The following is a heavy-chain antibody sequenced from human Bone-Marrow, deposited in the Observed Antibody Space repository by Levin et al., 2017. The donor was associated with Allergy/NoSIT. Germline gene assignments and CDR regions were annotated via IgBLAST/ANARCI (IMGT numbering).Heavy chain of an antibody. CDR2: IKQDGSEK. V-gene: IGHV3-7*01. CDR1: GFTFSNYW. CDR3: ARAGGEIDYYFGMDV. D-gene: IGHD2-8*02. Sequence: GGSLRLSCAASGFTFSNYWMTWVRQAPGKGLEWVANIKQDGSEKYYLDSVKGRFAISRDNAENSLYLQMSSLRAEDTALYFCARAGGEIDYYFGMDVWGQGTAVTVSS. J-gene: IGHJ6*02.